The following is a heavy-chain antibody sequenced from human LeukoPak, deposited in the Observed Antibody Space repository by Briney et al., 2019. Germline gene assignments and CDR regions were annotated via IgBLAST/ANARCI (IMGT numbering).Heavy chain of an antibody. CDR2: ISGDGGT. V-gene: IGHV3-23*01. Sequence: PGGSLRLSCAASGFTFGSYVMSWVRQAPGKGPEWVSAISGDGGTYDADSVKGRFTISRDNSKNTLYLQMNSLGGEDTALYYCARYCGAASCYSGFDYWGQGTLVTVAS. CDR3: ARYCGAASCYSGFDY. J-gene: IGHJ4*02. CDR1: GFTFGSYV. D-gene: IGHD2-15*01.